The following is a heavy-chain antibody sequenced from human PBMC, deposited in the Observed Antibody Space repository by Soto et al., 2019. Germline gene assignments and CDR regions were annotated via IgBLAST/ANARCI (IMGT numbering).Heavy chain of an antibody. V-gene: IGHV3-48*02. J-gene: IGHJ3*02. D-gene: IGHD4-17*01. CDR2: ISSSSSTI. CDR1: GFTFSSYS. Sequence: GGSLRLSCAASGFTFSSYSMNWVRQAPGKGLEWVSYISSSSSTIYYADSVKGRFTISRDNAKNSLYLQMNSLRDEDTAVYYCARDCRFAYGYSEKAVNAFDIWGQGTMVTVSS. CDR3: ARDCRFAYGYSEKAVNAFDI.